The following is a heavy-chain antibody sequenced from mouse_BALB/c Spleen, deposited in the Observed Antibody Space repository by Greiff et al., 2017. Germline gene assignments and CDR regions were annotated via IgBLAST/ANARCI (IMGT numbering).Heavy chain of an antibody. D-gene: IGHD2-10*02. CDR3: ARAYGNYKGFAY. Sequence: EVKLVESGGGLVQPGGSRKLSCAASGFTFSSFGMHWVRQAPEKGLEWVAYISSGSSTIYYADTVKGRFTISRDNPKNTLFLQMTSLRSEDTAMYYCARAYGNYKGFAYWGQGTLVTVSA. CDR1: GFTFSSFG. CDR2: ISSGSSTI. V-gene: IGHV5-17*02. J-gene: IGHJ3*01.